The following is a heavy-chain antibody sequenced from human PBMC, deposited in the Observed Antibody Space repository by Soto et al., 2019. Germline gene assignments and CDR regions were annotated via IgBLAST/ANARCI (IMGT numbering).Heavy chain of an antibody. CDR1: GGSISNYY. J-gene: IGHJ4*02. Sequence: PSETLSLTCTVSGGSISNYYWSWIRQPPGKGLEWIGYIYYSGSINYNPSLKSRVTMSEDTSKNQFSLKMSSVTAADTAVYYCAREIAVAGTHYFDYWGQGTLVTVSS. CDR2: IYYSGSI. D-gene: IGHD6-19*01. V-gene: IGHV4-59*01. CDR3: AREIAVAGTHYFDY.